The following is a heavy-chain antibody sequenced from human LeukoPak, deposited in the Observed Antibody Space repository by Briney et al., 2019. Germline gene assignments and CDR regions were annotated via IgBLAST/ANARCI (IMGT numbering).Heavy chain of an antibody. CDR1: GFTFSSYG. CDR3: AKDPGSGSSVTFAEY. J-gene: IGHJ4*02. Sequence: GRSLRLSCAASGFTFSSYGVHWVRQAPGQRLEWVALISDDGGNTYYSQSVKGRVTISRDNSKNTLYRQMNSLRAEDTAVYYCAKDPGSGSSVTFAEYWGQGTLVTVSS. CDR2: ISDDGGNT. D-gene: IGHD3-10*01. V-gene: IGHV3-30*18.